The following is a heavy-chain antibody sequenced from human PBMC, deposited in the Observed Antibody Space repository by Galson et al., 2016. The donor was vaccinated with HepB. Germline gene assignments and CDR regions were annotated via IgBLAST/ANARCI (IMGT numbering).Heavy chain of an antibody. CDR1: GFAFSSYS. CDR2: ISGSSSTI. CDR3: AREYNWNSRWGALDV. J-gene: IGHJ6*02. Sequence: SLRLSCAASGFAFSSYSMNWVRQAPGKGLEWISHISGSSSTIYYADSVKGRFTISRDNANNSLYLHLNSLRAEDTAVYYCAREYNWNSRWGALDVWGQGTTVTVSS. V-gene: IGHV3-48*01. D-gene: IGHD1-1*01.